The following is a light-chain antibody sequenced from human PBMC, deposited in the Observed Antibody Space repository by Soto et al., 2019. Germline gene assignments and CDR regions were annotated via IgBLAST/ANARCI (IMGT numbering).Light chain of an antibody. Sequence: EIVMTHSPATLSVSPGERATLSCRASQSVSNNLAWYQQKPGQAPRLLICGASTRATAIPARFSGSGSGTEFTLTISSLQSEDFAVYFCQQYNNWPYTFGQGTKLEIK. V-gene: IGKV3-15*01. CDR1: QSVSNN. CDR2: GAS. CDR3: QQYNNWPYT. J-gene: IGKJ2*01.